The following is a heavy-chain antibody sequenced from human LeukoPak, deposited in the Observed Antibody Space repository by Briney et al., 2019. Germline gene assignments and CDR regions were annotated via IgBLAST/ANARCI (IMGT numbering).Heavy chain of an antibody. V-gene: IGHV4-39*01. J-gene: IGHJ5*02. D-gene: IGHD3-10*01. CDR1: GGSISSSSYY. Sequence: SETLSLTCTVSGGSISSSSYYWGWIRQPPGKGLEWIGSIYYSGSTYYNPSLKSRVTISVDTSKNQFSLKLSSVTAADTAMYYCARHHFPRYGSGEPWGQGTLVTVSS. CDR3: ARHHFPRYGSGEP. CDR2: IYYSGST.